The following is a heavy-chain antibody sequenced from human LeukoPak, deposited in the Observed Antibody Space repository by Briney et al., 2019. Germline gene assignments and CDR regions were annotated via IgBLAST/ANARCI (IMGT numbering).Heavy chain of an antibody. D-gene: IGHD5-12*01. CDR1: GFTFSSYW. CDR3: ARARIAVATTNKYYFDY. J-gene: IGHJ4*02. CDR2: IKQDGSEK. Sequence: GGSLRLSCAASGFTFSSYWMGWVRQAPGKGLERVANIKQDGSEKYYVDSVKGRFTISRDNAKNSLYLQMDSLRADDTALYYCARARIAVATTNKYYFDYWGQGTLVTVSS. V-gene: IGHV3-7*03.